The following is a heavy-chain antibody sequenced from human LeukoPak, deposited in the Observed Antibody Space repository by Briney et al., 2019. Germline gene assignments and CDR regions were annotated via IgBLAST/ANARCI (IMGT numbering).Heavy chain of an antibody. Sequence: GGSLRLSCAASGFNVTTNYMSWVRQAPGKGLEWVSYISSSGSTIYYADSVKGRFTISRDNAKNSLYLQMNSLRAEDTAVYYCARVGELYGYFDYWGQGTLVTVSS. CDR3: ARVGELYGYFDY. J-gene: IGHJ4*02. D-gene: IGHD4-17*01. CDR2: ISSSGSTI. V-gene: IGHV3-11*01. CDR1: GFNVTTNY.